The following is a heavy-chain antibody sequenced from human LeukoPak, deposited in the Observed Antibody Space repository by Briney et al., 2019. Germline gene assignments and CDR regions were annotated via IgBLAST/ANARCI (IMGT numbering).Heavy chain of an antibody. V-gene: IGHV3-7*01. J-gene: IGHJ4*02. CDR3: ARGLSGVTGYTYGRGIDY. D-gene: IGHD5-18*01. CDR1: GFTFSSYW. CDR2: IKKDGSEK. Sequence: PGGSLRLSCAASGFTFSSYWMSWVRQAPGKGLEWVANIKKDGSEKYYVDSVKGRFTTSRDNAKTSLYLQMNSLRAEDTAVYYCARGLSGVTGYTYGRGIDYWGQGTLVTVSS.